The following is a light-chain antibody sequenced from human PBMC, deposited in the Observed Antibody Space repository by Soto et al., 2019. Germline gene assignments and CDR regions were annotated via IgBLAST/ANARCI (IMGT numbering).Light chain of an antibody. V-gene: IGLV1-44*01. CDR1: SSNIGSNT. Sequence: QSVLTQPPSASGTPGQRVTISCSGSSSNIGSNTVNWYQQLPGTAPKLLIYSNNQRPSGVPDRFSGSKSGTSASLAISGLQSEDEADYYCAAWDDSLNGFGVFCGGTKLTVL. J-gene: IGLJ3*02. CDR2: SNN. CDR3: AAWDDSLNGFGV.